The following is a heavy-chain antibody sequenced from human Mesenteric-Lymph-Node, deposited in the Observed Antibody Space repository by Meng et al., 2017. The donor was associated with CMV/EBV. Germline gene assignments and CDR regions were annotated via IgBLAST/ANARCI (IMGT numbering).Heavy chain of an antibody. Sequence: YTFNVFYMHWVRQAPGQGLEWMGWLNPKRGDTNYAQKFQGRVTMTRDPSISTAYMELSGLRYDDTAVYYCARDGVVCGDTTCRGFFSWGQGTLVTVSS. D-gene: IGHD3-3*01. V-gene: IGHV1-2*02. CDR3: ARDGVVCGDTTCRGFFS. CDR1: YTFNVFY. CDR2: LNPKRGDT. J-gene: IGHJ5*02.